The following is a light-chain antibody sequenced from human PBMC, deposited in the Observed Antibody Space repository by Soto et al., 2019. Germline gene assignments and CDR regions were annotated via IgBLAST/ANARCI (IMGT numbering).Light chain of an antibody. Sequence: QSALTQPASVSGSPGQSITISCTGTSSDVGSYNYVSWYQQHPGKAPKVIIYEVSNRPSGVSNRFSGSMSGKTASLTISGLQAEDEADYYCSSHTSSSTLVFGGGTKLTVL. V-gene: IGLV2-14*01. CDR1: SSDVGSYNY. CDR2: EVS. CDR3: SSHTSSSTLV. J-gene: IGLJ2*01.